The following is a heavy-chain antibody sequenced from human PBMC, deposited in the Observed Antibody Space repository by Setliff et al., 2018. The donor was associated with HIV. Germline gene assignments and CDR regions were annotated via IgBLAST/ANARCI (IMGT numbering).Heavy chain of an antibody. CDR3: ARQKSITMIVVVIMDWFDP. J-gene: IGHJ5*02. CDR2: IYYSGST. V-gene: IGHV4-39*01. D-gene: IGHD3-22*01. Sequence: ASETLSLTCTVSGGSLSSSSYYWGWIRQPPGKGLEWIGSIYYSGSTYYNPSLKSRVTISVDTSKNQFSLKLSSVTAADTAVYYCARQKSITMIVVVIMDWFDPWGQGTLVTVSS. CDR1: GGSLSSSSYY.